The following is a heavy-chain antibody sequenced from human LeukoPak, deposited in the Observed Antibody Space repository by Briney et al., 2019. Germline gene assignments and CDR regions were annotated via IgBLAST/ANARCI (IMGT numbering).Heavy chain of an antibody. Sequence: PSETLSLTCTVSGGSISSYYWSWIQQPAGKGLEWTGRIYTSGSTNYNPSLKSRVTMSVDTSKNQFSLKLSSVTAADTAVYYCARASYYYGSGSGPRFDPWGQGTLVTVSS. J-gene: IGHJ5*02. CDR3: ARASYYYGSGSGPRFDP. CDR2: IYTSGST. V-gene: IGHV4-4*07. D-gene: IGHD3-10*01. CDR1: GGSISSYY.